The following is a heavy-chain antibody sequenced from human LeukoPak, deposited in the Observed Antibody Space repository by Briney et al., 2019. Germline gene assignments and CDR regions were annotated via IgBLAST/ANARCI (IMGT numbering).Heavy chain of an antibody. CDR2: FTNKRDGP. D-gene: IGHD1-26*01. CDR3: AKDVGGTSFYYFDS. V-gene: IGHV3-23*01. J-gene: IGHJ4*02. CDR1: GFTFSNYA. Sequence: GGSLRLSCAASGFTFSNYAMSWVRQAPGKGLEWVSTFTNKRDGPYYIDSVKGRFTISRDNCQNTLYLQMNNLRAEDTAIYYCAKDVGGTSFYYFDSWGLGTLVTVSS.